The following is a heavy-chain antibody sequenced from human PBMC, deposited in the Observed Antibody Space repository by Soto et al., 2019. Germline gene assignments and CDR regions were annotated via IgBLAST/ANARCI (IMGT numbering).Heavy chain of an antibody. CDR3: AKGRSYYYYYGVDV. CDR2: IIDSGGST. J-gene: IGHJ6*02. CDR1: GFTFSNFA. Sequence: GGSLRLSCAASGFTFSNFAMSWVRQAPGKGLEWVSDIIDSGGSTYYADSVKGRFTISRDNSKSTLYLQMNSLRAEDTALYYCAKGRSYYYYYGVDVWGQGTTVT. V-gene: IGHV3-23*01.